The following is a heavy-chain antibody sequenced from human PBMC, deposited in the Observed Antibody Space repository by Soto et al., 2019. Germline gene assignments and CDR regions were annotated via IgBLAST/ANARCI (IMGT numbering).Heavy chain of an antibody. D-gene: IGHD5-18*01. V-gene: IGHV3-23*01. CDR1: GFTLSSFA. J-gene: IGHJ4*02. CDR3: AGPGDSSQDY. CDR2: MSGSGDGT. Sequence: PGGSLRLSCPASGFTLSSFALFCARQATGKGLEGVSAMSGSGDGTDYADSGKGRFTISSENPKNTLYLQMNSLRAEENAVYYCAGPGDSSQDYWGQGALVTVSS.